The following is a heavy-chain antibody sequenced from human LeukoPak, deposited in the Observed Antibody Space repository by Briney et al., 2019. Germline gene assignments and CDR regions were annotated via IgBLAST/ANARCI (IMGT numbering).Heavy chain of an antibody. V-gene: IGHV1-46*01. CDR2: INPSGGST. CDR3: ARQGTYSSAIGMGY. D-gene: IGHD6-19*01. Sequence: VASVKVSCKASGGTFSSYAISWVRQAPGQGLEWMGVINPSGGSTSYAQKFQGRVTMTRDTSTRTVYMEVNSLRSEGTAVYYCARQGTYSSAIGMGYWGQGTLVTVSS. J-gene: IGHJ4*02. CDR1: GGTFSSYA.